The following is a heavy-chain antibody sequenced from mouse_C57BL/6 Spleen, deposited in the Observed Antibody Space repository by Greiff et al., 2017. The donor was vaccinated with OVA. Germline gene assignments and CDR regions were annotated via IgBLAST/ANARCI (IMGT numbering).Heavy chain of an antibody. CDR3: ARGSKAYAMDY. CDR1: GYTFTSYG. CDR2: IYPRSGNT. V-gene: IGHV1-81*01. D-gene: IGHD2-5*01. J-gene: IGHJ4*01. Sequence: LQESGAELARPGASVKLSCKASGYTFTSYGISWVKQRTGQGLEWIGEIYPRSGNTYYNEKFKGKATLTADKSSSTAYMELRSLTSEDSAVYFCARGSKAYAMDYWGQGTSGTVSS.